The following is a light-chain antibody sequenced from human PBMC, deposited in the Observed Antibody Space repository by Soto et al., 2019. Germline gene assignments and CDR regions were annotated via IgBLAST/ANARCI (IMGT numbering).Light chain of an antibody. Sequence: DIQMTQSPSSLSAFVGDTVTITCRASQDISNFLAWYQQKPGKVPKLLIYAASTLQSGVPSRFSGSGSGTDVTLTISSLQPEDVATYYCQKCKIAPFTFGGGTKVEMK. CDR3: QKCKIAPFT. CDR1: QDISNF. V-gene: IGKV1-27*01. J-gene: IGKJ4*01. CDR2: AAS.